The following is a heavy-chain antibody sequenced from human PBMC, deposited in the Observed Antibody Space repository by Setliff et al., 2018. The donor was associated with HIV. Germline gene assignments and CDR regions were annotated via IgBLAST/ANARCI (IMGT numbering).Heavy chain of an antibody. V-gene: IGHV4-59*12. J-gene: IGHJ6*03. Sequence: PETLSLTCTVSGGSISSYYWSWIRQPPGKGLEWIGYIYYSGSTNYNPSLKSRVTISVDTSKNQFSLKLSSVTAADTAVYYCARTGDSSSSNLYYYYYMDVWGKGTTVTVSS. CDR3: ARTGDSSSSNLYYYYYMDV. CDR1: GGSISSYY. D-gene: IGHD6-6*01. CDR2: IYYSGST.